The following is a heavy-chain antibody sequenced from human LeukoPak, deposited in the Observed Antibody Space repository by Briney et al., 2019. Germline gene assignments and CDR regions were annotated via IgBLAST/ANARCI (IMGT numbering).Heavy chain of an antibody. CDR3: ATGEDCGGDCYSVDLGY. D-gene: IGHD2-21*02. Sequence: AGGSLRLSCVASGFTFSSYAMSWVRQAPGKGLEWVSAISGSGGSTYYADSVKGRFTISRDNSKNTLYLQMNSLRAEDTAVYYCATGEDCGGDCYSVDLGYWGQGTLVTVSS. J-gene: IGHJ4*02. V-gene: IGHV3-23*01. CDR2: ISGSGGST. CDR1: GFTFSSYA.